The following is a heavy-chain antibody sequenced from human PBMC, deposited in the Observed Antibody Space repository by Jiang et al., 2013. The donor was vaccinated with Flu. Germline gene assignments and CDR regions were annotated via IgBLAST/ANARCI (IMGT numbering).Heavy chain of an antibody. D-gene: IGHD3-10*01. CDR1: GFTFSSYA. V-gene: IGHV3-30-3*01. Sequence: QLVESGGGVVQPGRSLRLSCAASGFTFSSYAMHWVRQAPGKGLEWVAVISYDGSNKYYADSVKGRFTISRDNSKNTLYLQMNSLRAEDTAVYYCASDWGRGVVPSFDYWGQGTLVTVSS. CDR2: ISYDGSNK. CDR3: ASDWGRGVVPSFDY. J-gene: IGHJ4*02.